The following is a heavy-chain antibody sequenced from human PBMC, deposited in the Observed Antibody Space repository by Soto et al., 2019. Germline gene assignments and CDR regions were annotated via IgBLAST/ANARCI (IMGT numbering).Heavy chain of an antibody. Sequence: QVQLVESGGGEVQSGRSLTISCAASGFTFSTYGMHWVRQTPGKGLEWVAVISYDGTNKFYSDSVKGRFTISRDNFKNTLTLQMNSLRADDTAVYSCAKDLQSYGDYDYYCY. CDR2: ISYDGTNK. CDR3: AKDLQSYGDYDYYCY. V-gene: IGHV3-30*18. D-gene: IGHD2-21*02. J-gene: IGHJ6*03. CDR1: GFTFSTYG.